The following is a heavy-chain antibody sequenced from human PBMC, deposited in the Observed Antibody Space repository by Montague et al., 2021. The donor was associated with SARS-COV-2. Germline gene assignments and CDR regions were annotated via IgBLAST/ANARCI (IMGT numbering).Heavy chain of an antibody. CDR3: ARSSAPSITIFGGSNTYWYFDL. CDR1: GGSISSGGYY. J-gene: IGHJ2*01. Sequence: TLSLTCTVSGGSISSGGYYWSWIRQHPGKGLEWIGYIYYSGSTYYNPSLKSRVTISVDTSKNQFSLKLSSVTAADTAVYYCARSSAPSITIFGGSNTYWYFDLWGRGTLGTVSS. D-gene: IGHD3-3*01. V-gene: IGHV4-31*03. CDR2: IYYSGST.